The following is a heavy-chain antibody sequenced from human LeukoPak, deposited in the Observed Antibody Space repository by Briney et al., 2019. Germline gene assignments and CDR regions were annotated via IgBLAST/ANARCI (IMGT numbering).Heavy chain of an antibody. J-gene: IGHJ4*02. CDR3: VKRTVNYPFDF. D-gene: IGHD1-7*01. CDR2: IKQDGSEK. CDR1: GFTFSSYE. V-gene: IGHV3-7*03. Sequence: PGGSLRLSCAASGFTFSSYEMNWVRQAPGKGLEWVANIKQDGSEKYYVDSVKGRFTISRDNAKNSLYLQMNSLRAEDTAVYYCVKRTVNYPFDFWGQGTLVTVSS.